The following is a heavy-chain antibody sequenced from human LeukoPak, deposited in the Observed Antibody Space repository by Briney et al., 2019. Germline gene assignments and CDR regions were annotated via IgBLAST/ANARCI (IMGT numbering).Heavy chain of an antibody. CDR2: INPSGGST. CDR3: ARGHYDILTGYYLGP. D-gene: IGHD3-9*01. Sequence: GASVKVSCKASGYTFTSYYMHWVRQAPGQGLEWMGIINPSGGSTSYARKFQGRVTMTRDMSTSTVYMELSSLRSEDTAVYYCARGHYDILTGYYLGPWGQGTLVTVSS. V-gene: IGHV1-46*01. CDR1: GYTFTSYY. J-gene: IGHJ5*02.